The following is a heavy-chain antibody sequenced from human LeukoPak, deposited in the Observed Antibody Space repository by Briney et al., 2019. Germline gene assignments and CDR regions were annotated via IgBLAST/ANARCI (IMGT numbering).Heavy chain of an antibody. V-gene: IGHV4-59*01. D-gene: IGHD3-3*01. J-gene: IGHJ4*02. CDR2: IYYSGST. CDR3: ASTPPWYDFWSGYYAY. Sequence: ASETLSLTCTVSGGSISSYYWSWIRQPPGKGLEWIGYIYYSGSTNYNPSLKSRVTISVDTSKNQFSLKLSSVTAADTAVYYCASTPPWYDFWSGYYAYWGQGTLVTVSS. CDR1: GGSISSYY.